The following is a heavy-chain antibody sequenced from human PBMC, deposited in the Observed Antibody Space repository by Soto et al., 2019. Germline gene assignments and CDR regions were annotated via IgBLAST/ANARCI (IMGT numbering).Heavy chain of an antibody. D-gene: IGHD2-8*01. CDR1: GYTFTTHN. V-gene: IGHV1-8*02. CDR2: MNPNRGTT. CDR3: VRYGVAAAY. J-gene: IGHJ4*01. Sequence: GASVKVSCNASGYTFTTHNINWVRQATGQGLEWMGWMNPNRGTTGYAQKFQDRITLTRDTSKTTAYMELSSLTSDDTAIYFCVRYGVAAAYWGQGTQVTVSS.